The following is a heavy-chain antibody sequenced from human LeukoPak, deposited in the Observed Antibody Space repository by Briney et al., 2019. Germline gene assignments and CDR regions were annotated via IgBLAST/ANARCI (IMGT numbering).Heavy chain of an antibody. CDR3: ARSCRILGTGATIRARLGGNVFDI. V-gene: IGHV4-39*07. CDR1: GGSISSSSYY. J-gene: IGHJ3*02. CDR2: IYHSGST. Sequence: SETLSLTCTVSGGSISSSSYYWGWIRQPPGKGLEWIGSIYHSGSTYYNPSLKSRVTIAVETSKNQFSLKLSSVTAADKAVYYCARSCRILGTGATIRARLGGNVFDIWGQGTLVTVSS. D-gene: IGHD5-24*01.